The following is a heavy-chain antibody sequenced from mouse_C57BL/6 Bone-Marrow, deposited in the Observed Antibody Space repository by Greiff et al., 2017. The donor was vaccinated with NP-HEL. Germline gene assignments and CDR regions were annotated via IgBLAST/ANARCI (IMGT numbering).Heavy chain of an antibody. V-gene: IGHV14-4*01. D-gene: IGHD2-1*01. Sequence: EVQLQQSGAELVRPGASVKLSCTASGFNIKDDYMHWVKQRPGQGLEWIGWIDPENGDTEYASKFQGKATITADTSSNTAYLQLSSLTSEDTAVYYCTTFGNNWYFDVWGTGTTVTVSS. CDR3: TTFGNNWYFDV. CDR1: GFNIKDDY. J-gene: IGHJ1*03. CDR2: IDPENGDT.